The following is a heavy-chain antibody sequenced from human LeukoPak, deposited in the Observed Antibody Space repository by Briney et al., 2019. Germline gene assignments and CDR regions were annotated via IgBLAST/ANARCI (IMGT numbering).Heavy chain of an antibody. J-gene: IGHJ4*02. CDR3: ARDKTSGEVVTAYDC. V-gene: IGHV5-51*01. CDR1: GYSFTSYW. Sequence: GESLKISCKGSGYSFTSYWIGWVRQMPGKGLEWMGIIYPGDSDTRYSPSFQGQVTISADKSISTAYLQWSSLKASDTAMYYCARDKTSGEVVTAYDCWGQGTLVTVSS. D-gene: IGHD2-21*02. CDR2: IYPGDSDT.